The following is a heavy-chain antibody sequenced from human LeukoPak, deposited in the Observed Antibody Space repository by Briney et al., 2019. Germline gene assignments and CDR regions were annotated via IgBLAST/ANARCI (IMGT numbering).Heavy chain of an antibody. Sequence: GGSLRLSCEASGSGFTFGNFALSWVRQAPGKGLEWVSGISGSGYYAYYADSVKGRFTISRDNSKNTLYIEMNSLRAEDTAVYYCAKDGSWGDYYFYFYMDVWGKGTTVTVSS. J-gene: IGHJ6*03. CDR1: GSGFTFGNFA. D-gene: IGHD3-16*01. V-gene: IGHV3-23*01. CDR2: ISGSGYYA. CDR3: AKDGSWGDYYFYFYMDV.